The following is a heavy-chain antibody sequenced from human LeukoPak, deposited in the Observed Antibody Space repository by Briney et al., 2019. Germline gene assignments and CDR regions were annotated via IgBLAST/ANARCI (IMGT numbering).Heavy chain of an antibody. CDR3: ARHKSSGWYYFGY. CDR1: GYSISSGYY. Sequence: SETLSLTCTVSGYSISSGYYWGWIRQPPGKGLEWIGSIYHSGSTYYNPSLKSRVTISVDTSKNQFSLKLSSVTAADTAVYYCARHKSSGWYYFGYWGQGTLVTVSS. D-gene: IGHD6-19*01. CDR2: IYHSGST. J-gene: IGHJ4*02. V-gene: IGHV4-38-2*02.